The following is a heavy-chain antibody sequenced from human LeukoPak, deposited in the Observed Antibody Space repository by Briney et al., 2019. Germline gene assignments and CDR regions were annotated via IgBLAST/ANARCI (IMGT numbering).Heavy chain of an antibody. D-gene: IGHD3-10*01. CDR3: ARADLWFGAFDI. J-gene: IGHJ3*02. CDR2: ISSSGSTI. V-gene: IGHV3-48*03. Sequence: VGSLRLSCAASGFSFSIYAMSWVRQAPGKGLEWVSYISSSGSTIYYADSVKGRFTISRDNAKNSLYLQMNSLRAEDTAVYYCARADLWFGAFDIWGQGTMVTVSS. CDR1: GFSFSIYA.